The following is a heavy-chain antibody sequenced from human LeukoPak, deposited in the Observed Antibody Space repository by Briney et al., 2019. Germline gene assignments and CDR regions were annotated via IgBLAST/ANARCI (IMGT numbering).Heavy chain of an antibody. CDR3: ARVYGDYVPYFDY. Sequence: SETLSLTCTVSGGSISSYYWSWIRQPPGKGLEWIGYIYYSGSTNYNPSLKSRVTISVDTSKNQFSLKLSPVTAADTAVYYCARVYGDYVPYFDYWGQGTLVTVSS. J-gene: IGHJ4*02. V-gene: IGHV4-59*08. D-gene: IGHD4-17*01. CDR2: IYYSGST. CDR1: GGSISSYY.